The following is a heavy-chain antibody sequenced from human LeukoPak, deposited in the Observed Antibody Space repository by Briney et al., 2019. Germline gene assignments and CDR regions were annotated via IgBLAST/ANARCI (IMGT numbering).Heavy chain of an antibody. CDR2: IKSKTDGGTT. D-gene: IGHD3-3*01. CDR3: TTDTRFLEWFLHGLDAFDI. J-gene: IGHJ3*02. CDR1: GFTFINAW. Sequence: KTGGSLRLSCAASGFTFINAWMSWVRQAPGKGLEWVGRIKSKTDGGTTDYAAPVKGRFINSRDDSKNTLYLKMNSLKSEDTAVYYCTTDTRFLEWFLHGLDAFDIWGQGTMVTVSS. V-gene: IGHV3-15*01.